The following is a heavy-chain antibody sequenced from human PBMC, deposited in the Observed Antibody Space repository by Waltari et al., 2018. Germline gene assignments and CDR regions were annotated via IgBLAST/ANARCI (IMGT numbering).Heavy chain of an antibody. CDR2: VIPFLGMV. J-gene: IGHJ6*03. CDR3: ARGSGRNSNRVLVHHHYYYMDV. Sequence: QVQLVQSGAEMKKPGSSVKVSCKASGGTFSSFGVSWVRQAPGQGLEWMGEVIPFLGMVDYAQHFQGRITITADKSTSTVYMELSSLRSEDTAVYFCARGSGRNSNRVLVHHHYYYMDVWGKGTTVTVSS. CDR1: GGTFSSFG. V-gene: IGHV1-69*10. D-gene: IGHD4-4*01.